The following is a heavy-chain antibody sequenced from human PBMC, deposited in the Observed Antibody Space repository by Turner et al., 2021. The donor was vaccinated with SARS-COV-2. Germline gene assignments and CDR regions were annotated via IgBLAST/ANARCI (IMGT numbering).Heavy chain of an antibody. CDR1: GDSGAGDS. Sequence: VHLVRSGAVGRKTGASVWVSCTVAGDSGAGDSIINFALNWVRQAPGQGLEWMGWINPNSGGTRYTQEFQGRVTMTRDTSISTAYMEMSRLRSDDTAVYYCARRQLGWGLIDYWGQGTLVTVSS. J-gene: IGHJ4*02. D-gene: IGHD2-21*01. CDR2: INPNSGGT. CDR3: ARRQLGWGLIDY. V-gene: IGHV1-2*02.